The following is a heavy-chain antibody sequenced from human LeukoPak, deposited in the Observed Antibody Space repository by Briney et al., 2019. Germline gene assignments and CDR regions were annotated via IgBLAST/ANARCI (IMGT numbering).Heavy chain of an antibody. V-gene: IGHV4-38-2*01. CDR2: IYHSGST. D-gene: IGHD6-13*01. CDR3: ARASIAAAVPFDAFDI. J-gene: IGHJ3*02. CDR1: GYSISSGYY. Sequence: SETLSLTSAVSGYSISSGYYWGWIRQPPGKGPEWIGSIYHSGSTYYNPSLKSRVTISVDTSKNQFSLKLSSVTAADTAVYYCARASIAAAVPFDAFDIWGQGTMVTVSS.